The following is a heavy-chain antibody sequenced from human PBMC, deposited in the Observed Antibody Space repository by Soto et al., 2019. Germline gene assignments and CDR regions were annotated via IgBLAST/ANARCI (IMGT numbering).Heavy chain of an antibody. V-gene: IGHV3-15*07. D-gene: IGHD3-22*01. CDR2: IKRESDGGTK. CDR1: DSSFSNAW. CDR3: TTELSGFDSSYDAFDI. J-gene: IGHJ3*02. Sequence: GGSLRLSCGTSDSSFSNAWMNWVRQAPGKGLEWVGRIKRESDGGTKDYAAAVKGRFTISRDDSKKTLYLQMNSLKVEDTALYYCTTELSGFDSSYDAFDIWGQGTMVTVSS.